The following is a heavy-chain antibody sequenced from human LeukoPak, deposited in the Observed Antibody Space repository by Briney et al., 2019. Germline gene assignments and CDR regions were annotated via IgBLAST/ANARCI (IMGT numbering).Heavy chain of an antibody. CDR3: ARASMLAYYYDSSGYYLDY. D-gene: IGHD3-22*01. Sequence: TGGTLRLSCAASGFTFSSYGMSWVRQAPGKGLEWVSAISGSGGSTYYADSVKGRFTISRDNSKNTLYLQMNSLRAEDTAVYYCARASMLAYYYDSSGYYLDYWGQGTLVTVSS. CDR1: GFTFSSYG. CDR2: ISGSGGST. J-gene: IGHJ4*02. V-gene: IGHV3-23*01.